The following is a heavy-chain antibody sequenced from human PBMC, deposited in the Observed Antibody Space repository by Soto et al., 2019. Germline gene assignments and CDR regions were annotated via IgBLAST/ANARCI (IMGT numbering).Heavy chain of an antibody. CDR1: GDSVSSNSAA. CDR3: ASFLSGYDSAGFDY. D-gene: IGHD5-12*01. V-gene: IGHV6-1*01. Sequence: SQTLSLTCAISGDSVSSNSAAWNWIRQSPSRGLEWLGRTYYRSKWYNDYAVSVKSRITINPDTSKNQFSLKLSSVTPADTAVYYCASFLSGYDSAGFDYWGQGTLVTVS. J-gene: IGHJ4*02. CDR2: TYYRSKWYN.